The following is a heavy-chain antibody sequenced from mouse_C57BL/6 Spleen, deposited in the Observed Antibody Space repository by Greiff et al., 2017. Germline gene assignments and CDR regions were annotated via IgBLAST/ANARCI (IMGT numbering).Heavy chain of an antibody. Sequence: QVQLQQSGAELVKPGASVKISCKASGYTFTDYYINWVKQRPGQGLEWIGKIGPGSGSTYYTAKFKGKATLTADKSSSTAYMQLSSLTSEDSAVYFCARAYDYDTYWYCDVWGTGTTVTVSS. CDR3: ARAYDYDTYWYCDV. D-gene: IGHD2-4*01. CDR1: GYTFTDYY. CDR2: IGPGSGST. J-gene: IGHJ1*03. V-gene: IGHV1-77*01.